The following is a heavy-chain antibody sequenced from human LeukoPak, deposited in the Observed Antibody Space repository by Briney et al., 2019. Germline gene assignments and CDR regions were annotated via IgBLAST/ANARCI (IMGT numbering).Heavy chain of an antibody. CDR1: GFTFSSYA. CDR2: ISGSGGST. J-gene: IGHJ3*02. D-gene: IGHD1-7*01. CDR3: AREGIGNYAQAFDI. Sequence: GGSLRLSCAASGFTFSSYAMSWVRQAPGKGLEWVSAISGSGGSTYYADSVKGRFTISRDNAKNSLYLQMNSLRAEDTAVYYCAREGIGNYAQAFDIWGQGTMVTVSS. V-gene: IGHV3-23*01.